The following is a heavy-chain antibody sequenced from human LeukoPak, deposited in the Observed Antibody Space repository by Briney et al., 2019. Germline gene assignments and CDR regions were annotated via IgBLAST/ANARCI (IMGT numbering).Heavy chain of an antibody. D-gene: IGHD3-22*01. CDR3: AKDGDANYYDSSGYMDY. V-gene: IGHV3-23*01. Sequence: GGSLRLSCAASGFTFSSYAMSWVRQAPGKGLEWVSAISGSGGSTYYADSVKGRFTISRDNSKNTLYLQMNSLRAEDTAVYYYAKDGDANYYDSSGYMDYWGQGTLVTVSS. J-gene: IGHJ4*02. CDR1: GFTFSSYA. CDR2: ISGSGGST.